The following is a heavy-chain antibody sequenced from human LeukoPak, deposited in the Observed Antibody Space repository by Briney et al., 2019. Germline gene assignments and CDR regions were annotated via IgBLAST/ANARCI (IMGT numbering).Heavy chain of an antibody. V-gene: IGHV1-69-2*01. CDR1: GYTFTDYY. D-gene: IGHD1-1*01. Sequence: ASVKISCKASGYTFTDYYMHWVQQAPGIGLEWMGLVDPEDGETIYAEKFQGRVTITADTSTDTAYMELSSLRSEDTAGYYCATNDGHYWGQGTLVTVSS. CDR3: ATNDGHY. J-gene: IGHJ4*02. CDR2: VDPEDGET.